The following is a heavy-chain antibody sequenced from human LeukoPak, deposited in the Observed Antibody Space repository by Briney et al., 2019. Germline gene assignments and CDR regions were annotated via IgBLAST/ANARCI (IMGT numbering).Heavy chain of an antibody. CDR1: GFTLSSYW. CDR3: ARDLVVATGPDY. V-gene: IGHV3-74*01. Sequence: GGSLRLSCAASGFTLSSYWMHWVRQAPGKGLVWVSRINNDGSSTNYADSVKGRFTISRDNAKNTLYLQMNSLRAEDTAVYYCARDLVVATGPDYWGQGTLVTVSS. CDR2: INNDGSST. D-gene: IGHD5-12*01. J-gene: IGHJ4*02.